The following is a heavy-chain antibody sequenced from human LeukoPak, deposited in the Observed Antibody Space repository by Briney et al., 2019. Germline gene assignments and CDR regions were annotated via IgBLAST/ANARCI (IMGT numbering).Heavy chain of an antibody. V-gene: IGHV3-23*01. CDR3: AKDREDKVVTHLLAWSGY. D-gene: IGHD5-12*01. CDR1: GFTFSSYA. J-gene: IGHJ4*02. Sequence: GGSLRLSCAASGFTFSSYAMSWVRQAPGKGLEWVSAISGSGGSTYYADSVKGRFTISRDNSKNTLYPQMNSLRAEDTAVYYCAKDREDKVVTHLLAWSGYWGQGTLVTVSS. CDR2: ISGSGGST.